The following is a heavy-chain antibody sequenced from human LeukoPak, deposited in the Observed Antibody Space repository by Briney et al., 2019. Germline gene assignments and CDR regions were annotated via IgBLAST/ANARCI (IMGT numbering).Heavy chain of an antibody. D-gene: IGHD6-13*01. Sequence: KPSETLSLTCAVYGGSFSGYYWSWLRQPPGKGLEWIGEINHSGSTNYNPSLKSRVTISVDTSKNQFSLKLSSVTAADTAVYYCARRSAALIAAAGRVPPKTGMDVWRKGTTVTVSS. CDR1: GGSFSGYY. CDR3: ARRSAALIAAAGRVPPKTGMDV. J-gene: IGHJ6*03. V-gene: IGHV4-34*01. CDR2: INHSGST.